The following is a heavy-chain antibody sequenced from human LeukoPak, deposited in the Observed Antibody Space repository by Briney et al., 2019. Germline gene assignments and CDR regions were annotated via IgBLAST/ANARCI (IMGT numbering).Heavy chain of an antibody. CDR2: ISAYNGNT. CDR1: GYTFTSYG. J-gene: IGHJ4*02. Sequence: ASVKVSCKASGYTFTSYGISWVRQAPGQGLEWMGWISAYNGNTNYAQKLQGRVTMTTDTSTSTAYMELSSLRSEDTAVYYCARGVEGIYYGSGSYPDYWGQGTLVTVSS. CDR3: ARGVEGIYYGSGSYPDY. V-gene: IGHV1-18*01. D-gene: IGHD3-10*01.